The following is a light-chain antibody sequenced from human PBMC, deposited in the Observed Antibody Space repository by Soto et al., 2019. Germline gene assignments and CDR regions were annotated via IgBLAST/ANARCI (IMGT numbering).Light chain of an antibody. Sequence: EIVLTQSPGTLSLSPCERATLSCSASQSVSSSYLAWYQQKPGQAPRLLIYGASSRATGIPDRFSGRGSGTDFILTISRLEPEDFAVYYCQQYGGSPYTFGLGTKVDIK. CDR1: QSVSSSY. CDR2: GAS. J-gene: IGKJ2*01. CDR3: QQYGGSPYT. V-gene: IGKV3-20*01.